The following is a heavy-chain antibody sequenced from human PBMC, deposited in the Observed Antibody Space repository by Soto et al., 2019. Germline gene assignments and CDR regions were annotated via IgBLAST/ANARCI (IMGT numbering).Heavy chain of an antibody. V-gene: IGHV4-30-4*01. J-gene: IGHJ4*02. CDR3: AREGGESSDGLYYFDS. CDR2: IYYSGNT. D-gene: IGHD3-16*01. CDR1: GGSTSSDNY. Sequence: PSETLSLTCTVSGGSTSSDNYWSWIRQPPGKGLEWIGHIYYSGNTDYNPSLKSRLAISIDTSKNQFSLRLSSVTAADTAVYFCAREGGESSDGLYYFDSWGQGSLVTVSS.